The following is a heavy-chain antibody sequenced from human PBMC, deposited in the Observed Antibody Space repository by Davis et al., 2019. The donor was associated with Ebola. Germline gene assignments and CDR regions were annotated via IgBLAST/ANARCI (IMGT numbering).Heavy chain of an antibody. CDR1: GFTFSSYA. CDR3: AKDGGEWAVLDAFDI. Sequence: GESLKISCAASGFTFSSYAMHWVRQAPGKGLEWVAVISYDGSNKYYADSVKGRFTISRDNSKNTLYLQMNSLRAEDTAVYYCAKDGGEWAVLDAFDIWGQGTMVTVSS. J-gene: IGHJ3*02. V-gene: IGHV3-30*04. CDR2: ISYDGSNK. D-gene: IGHD3-10*01.